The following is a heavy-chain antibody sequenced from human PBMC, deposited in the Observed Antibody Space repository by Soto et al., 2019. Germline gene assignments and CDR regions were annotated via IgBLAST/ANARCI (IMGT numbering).Heavy chain of an antibody. CDR1: GFTFSRYA. CDR3: AREENIAVVPDY. D-gene: IGHD6-19*01. V-gene: IGHV3-30-3*01. Sequence: QVQLVESGGGVVQPGRSLRLSCAASGFTFSRYAIHWVRQAPGKGLEWVAVISYDGSNKYYADSVKGRFTISRDNSKNTLYLQMTSLRAEDTAVYYCAREENIAVVPDYWGQGTLVTVSS. CDR2: ISYDGSNK. J-gene: IGHJ4*02.